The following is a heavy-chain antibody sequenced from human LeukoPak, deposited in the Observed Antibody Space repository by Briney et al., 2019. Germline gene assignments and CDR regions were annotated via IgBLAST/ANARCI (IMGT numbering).Heavy chain of an antibody. Sequence: PPGGSLRLSCAASGFTFSSYGMHWVRQAPGKGLEWVAFIRYDGSNKYYADSVKGRFTISRDNSKNTLYLQMNSLRAEDTAVYYCAKYYYDSSDMETAPDYWGQGTLVTVSS. V-gene: IGHV3-30*02. D-gene: IGHD3-22*01. CDR3: AKYYYDSSDMETAPDY. CDR1: GFTFSSYG. CDR2: IRYDGSNK. J-gene: IGHJ4*02.